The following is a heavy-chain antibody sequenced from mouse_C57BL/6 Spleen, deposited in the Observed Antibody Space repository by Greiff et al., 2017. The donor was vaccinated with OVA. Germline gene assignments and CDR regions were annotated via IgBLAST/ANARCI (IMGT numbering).Heavy chain of an antibody. CDR1: GYAFSSYW. Sequence: VQLQQSGPELVKPGASVKISCKASGYAFSSYWMNWVKQRPGQGLEWIGRIYPGDGGTNYNGKFKGKATLTADKSSSTAYMQLSSLTSEDSAVYFCERGGSGPFAYWGQGTLVTVSS. V-gene: IGHV1-82*01. CDR2: IYPGDGGT. CDR3: ERGGSGPFAY. D-gene: IGHD3-2*02. J-gene: IGHJ3*01.